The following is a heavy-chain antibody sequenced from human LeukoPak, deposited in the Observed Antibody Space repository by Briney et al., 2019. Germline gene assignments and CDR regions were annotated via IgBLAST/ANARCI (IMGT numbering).Heavy chain of an antibody. V-gene: IGHV3-7*01. CDR3: ATYSGSNYALDY. CDR1: GFTFSSYS. Sequence: PGGSLRLSCAASGFTFSSYSMSWVRQAPGKGLEWVASTHQYGGENHYADSVKGRFTISRDNAKNSVYLQMNSLRVEDTAVYYCATYSGSNYALDYWGQGTLVTVSS. D-gene: IGHD1-26*01. CDR2: THQYGGEN. J-gene: IGHJ4*02.